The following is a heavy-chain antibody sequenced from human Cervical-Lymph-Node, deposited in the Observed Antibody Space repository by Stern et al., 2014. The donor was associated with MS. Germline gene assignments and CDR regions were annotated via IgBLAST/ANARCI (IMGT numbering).Heavy chain of an antibody. D-gene: IGHD5-18*01. CDR1: GGPFSGSY. CDR2: INTSGST. Sequence: QVQLQQWGAGLLKPSETLSLTCAVSGGPFSGSYWSWIRQPPGRGLEWIGEINTSGSTKYKPSLESRVTISVDTSKNQFSLKLTSVTAADTAVYFCAKINRRGYSSGQPDMELNDSWGQGTLVTVSS. V-gene: IGHV4-34*01. J-gene: IGHJ4*02. CDR3: AKINRRGYSSGQPDMELNDS.